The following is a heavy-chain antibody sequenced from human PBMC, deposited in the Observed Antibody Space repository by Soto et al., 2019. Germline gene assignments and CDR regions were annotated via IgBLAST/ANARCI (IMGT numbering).Heavy chain of an antibody. V-gene: IGHV3-23*01. J-gene: IGHJ6*02. CDR3: AKFSGDTMVRGVIIEFYYYYYGMDV. Sequence: GGSLRLSCAASGFTFSSYAMSWVRQAPGKGLEWVSAISGSGGSTYYADSVKGRFTISRDNSKNTLYLQMNSLRAEDTAVYYCAKFSGDTMVRGVIIEFYYYYYGMDVWGQGTTVTVSS. CDR2: ISGSGGST. D-gene: IGHD3-10*01. CDR1: GFTFSSYA.